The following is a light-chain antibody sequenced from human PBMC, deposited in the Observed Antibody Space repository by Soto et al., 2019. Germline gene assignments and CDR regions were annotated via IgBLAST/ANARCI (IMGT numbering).Light chain of an antibody. V-gene: IGLV1-40*01. CDR2: GNN. Sequence: SVLTQPPSVSGAPGQRVTISCTGRSSNIGAGYDVHWYQQLPGTAPKLLIYGNNNRPSGVPDRFSGSKSGTSASLAITGLQAEDEADYYCQSYDSSLSGYVFGTGTKLTVL. CDR1: SSNIGAGYD. J-gene: IGLJ1*01. CDR3: QSYDSSLSGYV.